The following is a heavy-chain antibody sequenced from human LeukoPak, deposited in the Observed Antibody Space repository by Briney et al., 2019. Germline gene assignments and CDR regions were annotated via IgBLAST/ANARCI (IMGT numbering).Heavy chain of an antibody. CDR1: GYTFNSYW. V-gene: IGHV3-7*01. Sequence: GGSLRLSCAASGYTFNSYWMSWVRQAPGKGLEWVANIKQDGSEKYYVDSVKGRFTISRDNAKNSLYLQMNSLRAEDTAVYYCARDDPTLFWSGSPFYWGQGTLVTVSS. CDR3: ARDDPTLFWSGSPFY. CDR2: IKQDGSEK. J-gene: IGHJ4*02. D-gene: IGHD3-3*01.